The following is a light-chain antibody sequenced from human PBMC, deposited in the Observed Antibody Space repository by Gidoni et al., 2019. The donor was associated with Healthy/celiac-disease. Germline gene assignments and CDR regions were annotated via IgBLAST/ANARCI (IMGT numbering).Light chain of an antibody. V-gene: IGKV1-39*01. Sequence: VSITCRASQSISSYLNWYQQKPGKAPNLLIYAASSLQSGVPSRFSGSGSGTGFTITISSLQPEDFATYYCQQSYSTPPITFGGGTKVEIK. CDR2: AAS. J-gene: IGKJ4*01. CDR1: QSISSY. CDR3: QQSYSTPPIT.